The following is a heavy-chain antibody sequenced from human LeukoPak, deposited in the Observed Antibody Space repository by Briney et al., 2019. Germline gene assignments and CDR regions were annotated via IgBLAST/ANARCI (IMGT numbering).Heavy chain of an antibody. D-gene: IGHD6-13*01. V-gene: IGHV1-69*05. J-gene: IGHJ4*02. CDR1: GGTFSSYA. CDR2: IIPIFGTA. CDR3: ARERPPGDSSSWFLEGYFDI. Sequence: SVKVSCKASGGTFSSYAITWVRQAPGQGLEWMGRIIPIFGTANYAQKFQGRVTITTDESTSTAYMELSTLRSDDTAVYYCARERPPGDSSSWFLEGYFDIWGQGTLVTVSS.